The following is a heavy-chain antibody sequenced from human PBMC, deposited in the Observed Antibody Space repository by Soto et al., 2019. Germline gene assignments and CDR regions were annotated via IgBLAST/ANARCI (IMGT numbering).Heavy chain of an antibody. Sequence: GGSLRLSCAASGFTFSSYAMSWVRQAPGKGLEWVSAISGSGGGTYYADSVKGRFTISRDNSKNTLYLQMNSLRAEDKVENYGAKDLGYCSGGSCYDAVWAFDIWGQGTMVTVSS. J-gene: IGHJ3*02. CDR2: ISGSGGGT. CDR3: AKDLGYCSGGSCYDAVWAFDI. D-gene: IGHD2-15*01. CDR1: GFTFSSYA. V-gene: IGHV3-23*01.